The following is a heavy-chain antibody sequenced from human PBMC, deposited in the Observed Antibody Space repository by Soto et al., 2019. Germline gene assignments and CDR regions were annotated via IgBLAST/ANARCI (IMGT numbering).Heavy chain of an antibody. V-gene: IGHV3-30-3*01. CDR2: ISYDGSNK. CDR1: GFTFSSYA. D-gene: IGHD3-16*02. CDR3: ARCPGVWVSYRFEY. Sequence: QVQLVESGGGVVQPGRSLRLSCAASGFTFSSYAMHWVRQAPGKGLEWVAVISYDGSNKYYADSVKGRFTISRDNSNNTQYLQINSLRAEDTAVYYCARCPGVWVSYRFEYWGQGTLVHVSS. J-gene: IGHJ4*02.